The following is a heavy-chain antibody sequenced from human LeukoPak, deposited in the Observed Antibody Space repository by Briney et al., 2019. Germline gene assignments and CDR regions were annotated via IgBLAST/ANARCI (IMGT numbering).Heavy chain of an antibody. D-gene: IGHD3-10*01. J-gene: IGHJ1*01. CDR1: GFTFDDYG. Sequence: RPGGSLRLSCAASGFTFDDYGMSWVRQAPGKGLEWVSGINWNGGSTGYADSVKGRFTISRDNAKNSLYLQMNSLRAEDTALYYCARDLLGSGSTTAYLYHWGQGTLVTVSS. CDR2: INWNGGST. V-gene: IGHV3-20*04. CDR3: ARDLLGSGSTTAYLYH.